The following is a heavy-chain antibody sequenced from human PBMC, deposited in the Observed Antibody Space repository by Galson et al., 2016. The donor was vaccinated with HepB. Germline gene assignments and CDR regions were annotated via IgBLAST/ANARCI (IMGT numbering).Heavy chain of an antibody. CDR3: ARTRSYDSFDY. Sequence: PALVKPPQTLTLTCTFSGFSLSTSTMCVSWVRQPPGKALEWLALIDWDDDKYYSASLKTRLSISKDTSKNQVVLTMTNLDPVDTAIYYCARTRSYDSFDYWGQGTLVTVSS. D-gene: IGHD3-3*01. CDR2: IDWDDDK. V-gene: IGHV2-70*20. J-gene: IGHJ4*02. CDR1: GFSLSTSTMC.